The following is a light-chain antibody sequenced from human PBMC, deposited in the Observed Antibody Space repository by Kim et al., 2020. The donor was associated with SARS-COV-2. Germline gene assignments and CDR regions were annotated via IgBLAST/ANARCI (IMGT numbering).Light chain of an antibody. V-gene: IGKV3-11*01. J-gene: IGKJ2*01. CDR1: QSVGSY. CDR2: DVS. Sequence: SWSPGERATHSCRASQSVGSYLAWYQQKPGQAPRLLIYDVSNRAAGIPGRFSGSGSGTDFTLPISSLGPEVFALYYCHQRSDWPNTFGQGTKLEIK. CDR3: HQRSDWPNT.